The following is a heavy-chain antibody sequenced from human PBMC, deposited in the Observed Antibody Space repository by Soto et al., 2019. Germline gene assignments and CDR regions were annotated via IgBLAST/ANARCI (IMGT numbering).Heavy chain of an antibody. V-gene: IGHV3-49*03. J-gene: IGHJ3*02. CDR2: IRSKAYGGTT. CDR1: GFTFGDYA. D-gene: IGHD2-15*01. CDR3: TRVRYCSGGSCQLDAFDI. Sequence: GGSLSLSCTASGFTFGDYAMSWFRQAPGKGLEWVGFIRSKAYGGTTEYAASVKGRFTISRDDSKSIAYLQMNSLKTEDTAVYYCTRVRYCSGGSCQLDAFDIWGQGTMVTVSS.